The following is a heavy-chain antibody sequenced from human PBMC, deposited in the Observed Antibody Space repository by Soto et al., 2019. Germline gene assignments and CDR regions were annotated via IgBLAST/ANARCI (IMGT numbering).Heavy chain of an antibody. D-gene: IGHD2-21*01. CDR1: GFGFSNHE. CDR3: ATGDPPYYFYGMDV. CDR2: ISSGGHNI. Sequence: CGSMRLSCAASGFGFSNHEFNWVRQAPGKGPEWLAYISSGGHNIYYADSVKGRCAVSRDNAKKSLYLQMSTLRVEDTAVYYCATGDPPYYFYGMDVWGQGTTVT. V-gene: IGHV3-48*03. J-gene: IGHJ6*02.